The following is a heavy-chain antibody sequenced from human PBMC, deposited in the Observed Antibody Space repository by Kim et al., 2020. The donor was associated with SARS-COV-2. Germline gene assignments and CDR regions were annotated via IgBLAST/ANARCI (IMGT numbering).Heavy chain of an antibody. V-gene: IGHV3-30*02. D-gene: IGHD3-16*02. Sequence: VKGRFTIARDNSKNTLYLQMNSRRAEDTAVYYCAKGDDYVWGSYRWDAFDIWGQGTMVTVSS. J-gene: IGHJ3*02. CDR3: AKGDDYVWGSYRWDAFDI.